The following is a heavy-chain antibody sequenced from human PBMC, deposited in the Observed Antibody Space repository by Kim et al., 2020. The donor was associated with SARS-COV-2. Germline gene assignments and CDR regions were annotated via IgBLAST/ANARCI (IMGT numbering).Heavy chain of an antibody. Sequence: GGSLRLSCAASGFTFSSYGMHWVRQAPGKGLEWVAVISYDGSNKYYADSVKGRFTISRDNSKNTLYLQMNSLRAEDTAVYYCAKDSTGYGMDVWGQGTTVTVSS. CDR3: AKDSTGYGMDV. CDR1: GFTFSSYG. V-gene: IGHV3-30*18. CDR2: ISYDGSNK. D-gene: IGHD6-19*01. J-gene: IGHJ6*02.